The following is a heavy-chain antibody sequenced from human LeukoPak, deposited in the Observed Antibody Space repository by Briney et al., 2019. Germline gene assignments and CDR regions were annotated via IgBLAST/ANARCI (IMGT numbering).Heavy chain of an antibody. J-gene: IGHJ4*02. CDR1: GGSISSYY. D-gene: IGHD6-13*01. CDR2: IYYSGST. CDR3: ARSPPYSSSWYFFDY. V-gene: IGHV4-59*08. Sequence: KTSETLSLTCTVSGGSISSYYWSWIRQPPGKGLEWIGYIYYSGSTNYNPSLKSRVTISVDTSKNQFSLKLSSVTAADTAVYYCARSPPYSSSWYFFDYWGQGTLVTVSS.